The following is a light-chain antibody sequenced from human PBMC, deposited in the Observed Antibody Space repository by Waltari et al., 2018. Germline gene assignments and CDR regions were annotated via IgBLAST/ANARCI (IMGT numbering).Light chain of an antibody. CDR2: DNK. CDR1: SSNMGNNY. CDR3: GTWDSSLSAVV. Sequence: QSVLTQPPSVSAAPGQKVTISCSGSSSNMGNNYVSWYQQLPRTAPKLLIYDNKKRTSGIPDRFSGSKSGPSATLGITGLQTGDEADYYCGTWDSSLSAVVFGGGTKLTVL. V-gene: IGLV1-51*01. J-gene: IGLJ2*01.